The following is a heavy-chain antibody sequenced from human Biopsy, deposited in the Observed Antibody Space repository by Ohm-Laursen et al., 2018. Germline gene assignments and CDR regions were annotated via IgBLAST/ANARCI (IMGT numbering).Heavy chain of an antibody. CDR3: AREAIGVATAFDI. D-gene: IGHD5-12*01. J-gene: IGHJ3*02. Sequence: SQTLSLTCTVSGVSISTYYWSWIRQSPGRGLEWIAYIYYSGGTDYNPSLKSRVTISLDTSKNQFSLKLSSVTAADTAIYYCAREAIGVATAFDIWGQGTMVTVSS. V-gene: IGHV4-59*01. CDR2: IYYSGGT. CDR1: GVSISTYY.